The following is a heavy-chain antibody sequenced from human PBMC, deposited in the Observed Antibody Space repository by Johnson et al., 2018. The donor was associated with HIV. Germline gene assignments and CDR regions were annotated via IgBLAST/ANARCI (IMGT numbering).Heavy chain of an antibody. Sequence: QVQLVESGGGLVQPGGSLRLSCAASGFTVSSNYMSWVRQAPGKGLEWVTFIRYDGSNKYYAHSVKGRFTISRDNSKNTLYLQMNSLRAEDTAVYYCARGTGTDDAFDIWGQGTMVTVSS. V-gene: IGHV3-30*02. D-gene: IGHD1-1*01. CDR2: IRYDGSNK. J-gene: IGHJ3*02. CDR1: GFTVSSNY. CDR3: ARGTGTDDAFDI.